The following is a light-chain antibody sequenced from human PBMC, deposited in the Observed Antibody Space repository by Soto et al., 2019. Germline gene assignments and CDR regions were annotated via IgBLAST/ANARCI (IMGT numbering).Light chain of an antibody. CDR3: QSFDSSPDVQVV. J-gene: IGLJ3*02. Sequence: QSILTQPPAVSGAPGQRVTISCTGSSSNIGAGFDVHWYQQLPGIAPKLLIYGSSIRPSGVPDRFSGSKSGTSASLAITGLQAEDEADYYCQSFDSSPDVQVVFGGGTQLTVL. V-gene: IGLV1-40*01. CDR1: SSNIGAGFD. CDR2: GSS.